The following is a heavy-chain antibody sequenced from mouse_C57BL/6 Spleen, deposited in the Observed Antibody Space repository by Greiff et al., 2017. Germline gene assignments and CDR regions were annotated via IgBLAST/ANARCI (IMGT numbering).Heavy chain of an antibody. D-gene: IGHD2-5*01. J-gene: IGHJ4*01. CDR3: ARHQEGYSNYFYYAMDY. CDR1: GYTFTECT. Sequence: VQLVESGAGLVKPGASVKLSCKASGYTFTECTIHWVTRRSGRGLVGIVWYYPGSGSIKYNEKFKNQATLTADKSSSTVYMELSRLTSEDAAVYCCARHQEGYSNYFYYAMDYWGQGTSVTVSS. CDR2: YYPGSGSI. V-gene: IGHV1-62-2*01.